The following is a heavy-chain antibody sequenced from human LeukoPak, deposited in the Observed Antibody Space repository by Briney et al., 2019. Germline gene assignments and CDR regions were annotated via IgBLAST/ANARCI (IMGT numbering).Heavy chain of an antibody. CDR1: GFTLSSYA. J-gene: IGHJ4*02. Sequence: GGSLRLSCAASGFTLSSYAMSWVRQAPGKGLEWVSAISGSGGSTYYADSVKGRFTISRDNSKNTLYLQMNSLRAEDTAVYYCAKEGYSSGWYPNPYFDYWGQGTLVTVSS. V-gene: IGHV3-23*01. D-gene: IGHD6-19*01. CDR3: AKEGYSSGWYPNPYFDY. CDR2: ISGSGGST.